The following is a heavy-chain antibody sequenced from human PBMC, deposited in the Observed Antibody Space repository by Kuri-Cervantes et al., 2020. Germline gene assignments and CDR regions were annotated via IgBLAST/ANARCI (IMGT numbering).Heavy chain of an antibody. CDR1: GFPFSTYG. Sequence: GESLKISCAGAGFPFSTYGMHWVRQAPGQGLEWVSAISSSGGYTYYADSVRGRFTISRDNSKNTLFLQMSSLRAEDTAIYYCARVWRYCSGGSCCLPGYWGQGTLVTVSS. CDR3: ARVWRYCSGGSCCLPGY. CDR2: ISSSGGYT. V-gene: IGHV3-23*01. J-gene: IGHJ4*02. D-gene: IGHD2-15*01.